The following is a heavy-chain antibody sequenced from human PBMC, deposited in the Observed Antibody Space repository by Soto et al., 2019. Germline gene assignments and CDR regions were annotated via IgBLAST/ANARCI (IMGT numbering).Heavy chain of an antibody. CDR1: GFTFTSSA. CDR2: IVVGSGNT. D-gene: IGHD6-13*01. CDR3: AADSSILAVEVLLRGGMDV. J-gene: IGHJ6*02. Sequence: ASVKVSCKASGFTFTSSAVQWVRQARGQRLEWIGWIVVGSGNTNYAQKFQERVTITRDMSTSTAYMELSSLRSEDTAVYYCAADSSILAVEVLLRGGMDVWGQGTTVTSP. V-gene: IGHV1-58*01.